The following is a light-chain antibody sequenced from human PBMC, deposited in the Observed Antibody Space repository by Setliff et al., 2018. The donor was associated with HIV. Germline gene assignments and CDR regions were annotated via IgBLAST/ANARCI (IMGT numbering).Light chain of an antibody. V-gene: IGLV2-14*01. CDR1: SSDVGDFDS. J-gene: IGLJ2*01. Sequence: QSVLTQPASVSGSPGQSITISCTATSSDVGDFDSVAWYQQHPGRAPKLMIYEVNNRPSGVSNRFSGSKSGNTASLTISGLQADDEADYYCCSYAGSYTPVIFGGGTKVTVL. CDR3: CSYAGSYTPVI. CDR2: EVN.